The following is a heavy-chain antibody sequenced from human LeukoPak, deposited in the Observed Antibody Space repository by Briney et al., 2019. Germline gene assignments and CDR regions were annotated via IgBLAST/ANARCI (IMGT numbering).Heavy chain of an antibody. CDR1: GYTFTGYY. V-gene: IGHV1-2*02. Sequence: ASVKVSCKASGYTFTGYYMHWVRQAPGQGLEWMGWINPNSGGTNYAQKFQGRVTMTRDTSISTAYMELSRLRSDDTAVYYCARCDSGGYGDYFDYWGQGTLVTVSS. CDR2: INPNSGGT. J-gene: IGHJ4*02. D-gene: IGHD1-26*01. CDR3: ARCDSGGYGDYFDY.